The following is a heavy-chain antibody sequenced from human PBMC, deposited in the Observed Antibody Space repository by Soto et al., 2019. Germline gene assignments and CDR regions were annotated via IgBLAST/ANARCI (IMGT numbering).Heavy chain of an antibody. V-gene: IGHV4-38-2*01. J-gene: IGHJ6*02. D-gene: IGHD3-10*01. Sequence: SETLSLTCAVSGYSISSGYYWGWIRQPPGKVLEWIGSIHHSGSTYYKPSLKSRVTISLDTSRNQFSLRLSSVTAADTAVYYCARGGDTMVRGVIIYYYDGMDVWGRGTTVT. CDR2: IHHSGST. CDR3: ARGGDTMVRGVIIYYYDGMDV. CDR1: GYSISSGYY.